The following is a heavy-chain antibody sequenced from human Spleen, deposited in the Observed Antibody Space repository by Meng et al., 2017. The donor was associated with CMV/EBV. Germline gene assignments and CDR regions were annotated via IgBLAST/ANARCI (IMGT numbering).Heavy chain of an antibody. V-gene: IGHV1-18*01. D-gene: IGHD3-16*01. CDR2: ISTFNGDT. CDR1: GYTLTSYG. CDR3: ARGRRGQWGVNYFDS. Sequence: ASVKVSCKASGYTLTSYGITWVRQTPGQGLEWMGWISTFNGDTNYAQKIQGRATMTTDTSTSTVYMELRSLRSDDTAVYYCARGRRGQWGVNYFDSWGQGTLVTVSS. J-gene: IGHJ4*02.